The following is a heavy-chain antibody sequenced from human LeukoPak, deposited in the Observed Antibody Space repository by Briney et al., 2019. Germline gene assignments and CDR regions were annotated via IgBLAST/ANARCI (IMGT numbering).Heavy chain of an antibody. V-gene: IGHV1-46*01. J-gene: IGHJ5*02. CDR1: GYTFTGYY. D-gene: IGHD3-3*01. CDR3: ARGSELRQYYDFWSGYYTFDP. CDR2: INPSGGST. Sequence: ASVKVSCKASGYTFTGYYMHWVRQAPGQALEWMGIINPSGGSTSYAQKFQGRVTMTRDTSTSTVYMELSSLRSEDTAVYYCARGSELRQYYDFWSGYYTFDPWGQGTLVTVSS.